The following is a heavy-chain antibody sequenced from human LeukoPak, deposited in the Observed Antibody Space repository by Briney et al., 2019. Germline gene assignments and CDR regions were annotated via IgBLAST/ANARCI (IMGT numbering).Heavy chain of an antibody. CDR3: AKTVDSSGWYFDY. J-gene: IGHJ4*02. V-gene: IGHV3-23*01. CDR1: GFTFRRYG. CDR2: ISGSGGST. D-gene: IGHD6-19*01. Sequence: GGSLRLSCAASGFTFRRYGMSWVRQAPGKGLEWVSAISGSGGSTYYGDSVKGRFTISRDNSKNTLYLQMNNLRAEDTAVYYCAKTVDSSGWYFDYWGQGTLVTVSS.